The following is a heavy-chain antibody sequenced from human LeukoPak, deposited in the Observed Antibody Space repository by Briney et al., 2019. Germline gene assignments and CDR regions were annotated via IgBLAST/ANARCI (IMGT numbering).Heavy chain of an antibody. Sequence: GGSLRLSCAASGFTFSSYEMNWVRQAPGKGLEGGSYISSSGSTIYYADSVKGRFTISRDNAKNSLYLQMNSLRAEDTAVYYCARDRGGHCSSTSCPAGYWGQGTLVTVSS. D-gene: IGHD2-2*01. CDR2: ISSSGSTI. CDR1: GFTFSSYE. V-gene: IGHV3-48*03. CDR3: ARDRGGHCSSTSCPAGY. J-gene: IGHJ4*02.